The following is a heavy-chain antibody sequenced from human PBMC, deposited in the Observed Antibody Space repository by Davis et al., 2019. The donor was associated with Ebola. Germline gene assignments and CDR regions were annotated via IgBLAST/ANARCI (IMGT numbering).Heavy chain of an antibody. V-gene: IGHV3-21*01. J-gene: IGHJ4*02. CDR1: GFTFSTYG. CDR3: TREGRSWFFDN. CDR2: ISGSSTYI. Sequence: GESLKTSCAASGFTFSTYGMNWVRQAPGKGLEWVSSISGSSTYIYYADSVKGRFTISRDNAKNSLYLEMNSLRAEDTAVYYCTREGRSWFFDNWGQGALVAVSS. D-gene: IGHD6-13*01.